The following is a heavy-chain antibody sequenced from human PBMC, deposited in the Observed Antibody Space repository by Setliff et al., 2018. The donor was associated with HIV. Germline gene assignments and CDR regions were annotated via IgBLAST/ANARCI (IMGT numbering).Heavy chain of an antibody. CDR3: AKADCTSSSCYSPFNA. D-gene: IGHD3-22*01. J-gene: IGHJ3*01. CDR1: GYNFLSYG. V-gene: IGHV1-18*04. Sequence: ASVKVSCKAAGYNFLSYGFSWVRQAPGQGFQWMGWISAYKGNTIYAQNLQGRVTMTTDTSTSTVYMELRGLTSDDTAVYYCAKADCTSSSCYSPFNAWGPGTMVTVSS. CDR2: ISAYKGNT.